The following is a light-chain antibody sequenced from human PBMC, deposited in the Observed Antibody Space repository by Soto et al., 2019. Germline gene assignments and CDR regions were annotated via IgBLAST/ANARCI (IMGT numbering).Light chain of an antibody. CDR1: TSNIGAGYD. Sequence: QSVLTQPPSVSGAPGQRVTISCIGSTSNIGAGYDVHWYQQLPGTPPKLLIYGNSYRPSGVAGLFSCSKSGPSASLGITGLQGDDEAEYYCQSYDSSLREVFGGGTKLTVL. J-gene: IGLJ3*02. V-gene: IGLV1-40*01. CDR2: GNS. CDR3: QSYDSSLREV.